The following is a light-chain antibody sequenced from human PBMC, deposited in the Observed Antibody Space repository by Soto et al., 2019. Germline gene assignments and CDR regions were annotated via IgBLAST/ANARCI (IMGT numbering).Light chain of an antibody. CDR1: SSNIGAGYA. CDR2: GNN. Sequence: QSVLTQPPSVSGAPGQRVTISCTGSSSNIGAGYAVHWYQQLPGTAPKLLIYGNNNRPSGVPDRFSGSSSGTTATLTISGVQAEDEADYYCQTADYTSPSPYVFGTGTKLTVL. V-gene: IGLV1-40*01. J-gene: IGLJ1*01. CDR3: QTADYTSPSPYV.